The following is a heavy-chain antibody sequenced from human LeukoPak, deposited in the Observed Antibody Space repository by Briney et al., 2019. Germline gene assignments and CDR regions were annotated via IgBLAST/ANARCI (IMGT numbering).Heavy chain of an antibody. CDR3: ARGHYGMDV. V-gene: IGHV3-11*01. CDR2: ISTIGTTI. CDR1: GFTFSDFY. J-gene: IGHJ6*02. Sequence: GGSLRLSCAASGFTFSDFYMSWIRQAPEKGLEWVSYISTIGTTIYYADSVKGRFTISRDNAKNSLFLQMNSLRAEDTAVYYCARGHYGMDVWGQGTTVTVSS.